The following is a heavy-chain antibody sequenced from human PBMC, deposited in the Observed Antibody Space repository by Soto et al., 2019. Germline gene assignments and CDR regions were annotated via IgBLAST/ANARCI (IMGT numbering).Heavy chain of an antibody. CDR3: ARLQWLARPFDY. J-gene: IGHJ4*02. Sequence: QITLKEXXPTLVKPTQTLTLTCIFSGFSLNTSGVGVGWIRQPPGKALEWLALIYWDDDKRYSPSLKSRLTITKDTSRHQVVLRMTNVDPVETATYYCARLQWLARPFDYWGRGALVTVSS. CDR1: GFSLNTSGVG. CDR2: IYWDDDK. D-gene: IGHD6-19*01. V-gene: IGHV2-5*02.